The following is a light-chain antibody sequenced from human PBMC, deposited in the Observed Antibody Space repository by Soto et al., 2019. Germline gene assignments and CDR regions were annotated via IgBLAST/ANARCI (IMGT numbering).Light chain of an antibody. CDR3: SSYTSSTTQV. Sequence: QSVLTQPASVSGSPRQSITISCAGTSSDVGAYNYVSWYQQHPGKAPKLVIYEVSNRPSGVSNRFSGSKSGNTASLTISGLQAEDEADYYCSSYTSSTTQVFGGGTKLTVL. V-gene: IGLV2-14*01. CDR1: SSDVGAYNY. J-gene: IGLJ3*02. CDR2: EVS.